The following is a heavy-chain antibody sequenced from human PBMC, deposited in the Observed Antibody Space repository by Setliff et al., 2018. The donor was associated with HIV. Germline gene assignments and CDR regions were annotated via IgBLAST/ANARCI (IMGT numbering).Heavy chain of an antibody. D-gene: IGHD1-26*01. V-gene: IGHV1-2*02. J-gene: IGHJ1*01. CDR3: ARDHMSVGAWVGATSRGLFQH. Sequence: ASVKVSCKTSGYTFTGYFIHWVRQAPGQGLEWMGWIDPNNGDTHDVQKFQGRVTMTRDTSTSTVYMDLSRLRSDDSAVYYCARDHMSVGAWVGATSRGLFQHWGQGTLVTVSS. CDR2: IDPNNGDT. CDR1: GYTFTGYF.